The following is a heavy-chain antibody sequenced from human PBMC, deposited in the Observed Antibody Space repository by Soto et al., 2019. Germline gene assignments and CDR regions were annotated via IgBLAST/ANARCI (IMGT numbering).Heavy chain of an antibody. CDR1: GFTFNNNG. CDR3: ARYRVQMVDGIDV. CDR2: IWYDGTNK. Sequence: LRLSCAASGFTFNNNGMHWVRQAPGKGLEWVAVIWYDGTNKYYADSVKGRFTITRDNSKNTLYLQMNRLRAEDSAVYYCARYRVQMVDGIDVWGQGTTVTVSS. V-gene: IGHV3-33*01. D-gene: IGHD3-10*01. J-gene: IGHJ6*01.